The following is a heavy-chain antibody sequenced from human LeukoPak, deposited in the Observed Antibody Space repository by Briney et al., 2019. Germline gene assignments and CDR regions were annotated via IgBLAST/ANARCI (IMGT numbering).Heavy chain of an antibody. V-gene: IGHV4-59*01. CDR3: WRDSSGYRSHFDS. CDR1: GGSISGYY. CDR2: IYYSGST. J-gene: IGHJ4*02. Sequence: SETLSLTCAVSGGSISGYYWNWIRQPAGKGLEWIAYIYYSGSTNYNPSLKSRVIISIGTTKKQFSLQLSYGTGADTAVYFCWRDSSGYRSHFDSWGQGTLVTVSS. D-gene: IGHD3-22*01.